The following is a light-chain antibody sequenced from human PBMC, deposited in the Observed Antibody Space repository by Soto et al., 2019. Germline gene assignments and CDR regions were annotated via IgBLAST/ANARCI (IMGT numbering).Light chain of an antibody. J-gene: IGLJ2*01. Sequence: QSALTQPASVSGSPGQSITISCIGASSNVGGYNYVSWYQQLPGKAPKLMIYEVTNRPSGVSNRFSGSKSGNTASLTISGLQAEDEADYYCSSYTTSTTPVFGGGTKLTVL. V-gene: IGLV2-14*01. CDR1: SSNVGGYNY. CDR3: SSYTTSTTPV. CDR2: EVT.